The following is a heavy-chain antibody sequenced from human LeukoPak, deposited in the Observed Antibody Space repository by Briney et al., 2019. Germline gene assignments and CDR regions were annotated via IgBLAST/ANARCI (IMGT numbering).Heavy chain of an antibody. J-gene: IGHJ4*02. CDR3: AKDEDPYYDSSDADY. D-gene: IGHD3-22*01. V-gene: IGHV3-43*02. Sequence: TGGSLRLSCAAYGFTFDDYAMHWVRQAPGKGLEWVSLISGDGGSTYYADSVKGRFTISRDNSKNSLYLQMNSLRTEDTALYYCAKDEDPYYDSSDADYWGQGTLVTVSS. CDR2: ISGDGGST. CDR1: GFTFDDYA.